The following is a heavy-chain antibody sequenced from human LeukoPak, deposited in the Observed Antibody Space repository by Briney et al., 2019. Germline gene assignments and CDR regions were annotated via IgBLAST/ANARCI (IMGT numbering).Heavy chain of an antibody. Sequence: ASVKVSCKASGYTFISYGISWVRQAPGQGLEWMGGIIPIFGTANYAQKFQGRVTITADESTSTAYMEMSSLRSEDTAVYYCARDIYGVSGNLHWFDPWGQGTLVTVSS. V-gene: IGHV1-69*13. J-gene: IGHJ5*02. D-gene: IGHD3-10*01. CDR1: GYTFISYG. CDR3: ARDIYGVSGNLHWFDP. CDR2: IIPIFGTA.